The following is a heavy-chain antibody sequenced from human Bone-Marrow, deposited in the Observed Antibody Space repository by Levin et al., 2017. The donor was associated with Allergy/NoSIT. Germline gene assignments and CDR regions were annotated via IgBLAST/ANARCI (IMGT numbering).Heavy chain of an antibody. CDR2: IDPDSGDT. CDR3: ARATSATGPDF. J-gene: IGHJ4*02. CDR1: GYTFTGLF. D-gene: IGHD6-13*01. Sequence: ASVKVSCKTSGYTFTGLFIHWVRQAPGQRLEWMGRIDPDSGDTVYAQKFQGRVTVTRDTSISTAYMELSRLRSDDTAVFYCARATSATGPDFWGQGTLVTVS. V-gene: IGHV1-2*06.